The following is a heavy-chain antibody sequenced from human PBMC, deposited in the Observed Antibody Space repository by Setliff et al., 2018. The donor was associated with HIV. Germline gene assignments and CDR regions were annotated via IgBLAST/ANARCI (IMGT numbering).Heavy chain of an antibody. CDR1: GDSINSRPYY. Sequence: SETLSLTCSVSGDSINSRPYYYGWLRQPPGKGLEWIGNVFYSGSTYYNPSLKSRVSMSIDTSRNQFSLKLTSVTAADTAVYFCARFPTVVTAPGFWCRGTLVTVSS. CDR2: VFYSGST. V-gene: IGHV4-39*01. D-gene: IGHD2-21*02. CDR3: ARFPTVVTAPGF. J-gene: IGHJ4*02.